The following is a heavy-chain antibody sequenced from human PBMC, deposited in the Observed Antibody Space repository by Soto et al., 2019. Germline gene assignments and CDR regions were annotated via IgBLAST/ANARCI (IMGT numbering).Heavy chain of an antibody. Sequence: LVESGGGLVQPGGSLRLSCAASGFIFSDHFMDWVRQAPGGGLEWVGRARNKVNRYTTAYAAPVEGRFILSRDDSKNSVSLQMNSLKTEDTDVYFCARLMGTSFDLWGQGTLVTVSS. CDR2: ARNKVNRYTT. CDR3: ARLMGTSFDL. CDR1: GFIFSDHF. V-gene: IGHV3-72*01. D-gene: IGHD2-8*01. J-gene: IGHJ4*02.